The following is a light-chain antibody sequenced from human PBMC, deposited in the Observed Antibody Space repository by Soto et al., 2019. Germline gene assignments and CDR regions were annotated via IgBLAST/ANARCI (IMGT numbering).Light chain of an antibody. CDR1: SSDVGAFNY. V-gene: IGLV2-8*01. J-gene: IGLJ1*01. Sequence: QSVLTQPPSASGSPGQSITISCTGTSSDVGAFNYVSWYQQHPGKAPKLMLFEINKRPSGVPDRFSGSKSGNSASLTVSGLQPEDEADYYCSSYAGSNIYVCGSGTKVTVL. CDR3: SSYAGSNIYV. CDR2: EIN.